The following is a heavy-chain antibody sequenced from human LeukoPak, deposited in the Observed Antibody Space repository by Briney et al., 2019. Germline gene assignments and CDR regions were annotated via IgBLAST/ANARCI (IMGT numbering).Heavy chain of an antibody. CDR1: GGSISNYY. CDR2: IYYSGST. Sequence: PSETLSLTCTVSGGSISNYYWSWIRQPPGKGLEWIGYIYYSGSTNYNPSLKSRVTISVDTSKNQFSLKLSSVTAADTAVYYCARRPDYYYGMDVWGQGTTVTVSS. CDR3: ARRPDYYYGMDV. V-gene: IGHV4-59*08. J-gene: IGHJ6*02.